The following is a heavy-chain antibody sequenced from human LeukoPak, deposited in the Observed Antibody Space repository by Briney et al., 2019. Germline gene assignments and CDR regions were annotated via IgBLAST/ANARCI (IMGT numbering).Heavy chain of an antibody. D-gene: IGHD3-22*01. CDR3: ARGPRYYYDSSGSFLEYFQH. V-gene: IGHV4-34*01. Sequence: SETLSLTCAVYGGSFRGYYWSWIRQPPRKGLEWIGEINFGGSINYTPSLKSRVTISVDTSKNQFSLKLTSVTAADTAVYYCARGPRYYYDSSGSFLEYFQHWGQGTLVTVSS. CDR1: GGSFRGYY. J-gene: IGHJ1*01. CDR2: INFGGSI.